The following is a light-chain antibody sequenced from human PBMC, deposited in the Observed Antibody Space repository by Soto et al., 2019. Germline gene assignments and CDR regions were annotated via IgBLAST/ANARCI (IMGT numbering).Light chain of an antibody. CDR1: SSDVGGYKY. Sequence: QSALTQPASVSGSPGQSITISCTGTSSDVGGYKYVSWYQQHPGKAPKLMIYEVSNRPSGVSNRFSASKSGNTASLTISGLQAEDEADYYCSSFTTITTRVFGTGTKLTVL. CDR2: EVS. J-gene: IGLJ1*01. V-gene: IGLV2-14*01. CDR3: SSFTTITTRV.